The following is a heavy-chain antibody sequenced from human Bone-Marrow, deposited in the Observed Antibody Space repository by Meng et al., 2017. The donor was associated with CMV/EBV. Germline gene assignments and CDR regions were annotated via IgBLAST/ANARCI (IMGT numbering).Heavy chain of an antibody. D-gene: IGHD3-22*01. CDR1: GGTFSSYA. CDR3: ARDHYYDSSGYYYVGHY. Sequence: SVKVSCKASGGTFSSYAISWVRQAPGQGLEWMGGIIPIFGTANYAQKFQGRVTITTDESTSTAYMELSSLRSEDTAVYYGARDHYYDSSGYYYVGHYWGQGTLVTVSS. J-gene: IGHJ4*02. V-gene: IGHV1-69*05. CDR2: IIPIFGTA.